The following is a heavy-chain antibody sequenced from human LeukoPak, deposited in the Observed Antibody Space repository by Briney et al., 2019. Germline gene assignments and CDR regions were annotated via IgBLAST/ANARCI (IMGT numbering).Heavy chain of an antibody. J-gene: IGHJ4*02. CDR3: AKEAGSGWRYFDN. CDR2: IWFDGTEGPDK. CDR1: GFTFRTFA. V-gene: IGHV3-33*06. Sequence: GGSLRLSCAASGFTFRTFAMDWVRQAPGKGLEGGAAIWFDGTEGPDKNYADSVRGRFLISRDDSKNTLFLQMNNLRAEDTAVYYCAKEAGSGWRYFDNWGQGTLVTVSS. D-gene: IGHD6-19*01.